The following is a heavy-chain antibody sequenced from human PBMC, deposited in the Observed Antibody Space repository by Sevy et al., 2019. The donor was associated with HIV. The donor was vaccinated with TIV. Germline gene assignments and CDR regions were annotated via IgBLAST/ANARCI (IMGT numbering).Heavy chain of an antibody. J-gene: IGHJ4*02. CDR3: ARVRNYDILTGYHPFDY. CDR2: IWYDGSNK. V-gene: IGHV3-33*01. Sequence: GGSLRLSCAASGFTFSSYGMHWVRQAPGKGLEWVAVIWYDGSNKYYADFVKGRFTISRDNSKNTLYLQMNSLRAEDTAVYYCARVRNYDILTGYHPFDYWGQGTLVTVSS. D-gene: IGHD3-9*01. CDR1: GFTFSSYG.